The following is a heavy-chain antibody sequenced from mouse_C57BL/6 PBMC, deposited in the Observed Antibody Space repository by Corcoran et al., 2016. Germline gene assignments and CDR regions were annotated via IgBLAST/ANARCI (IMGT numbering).Heavy chain of an antibody. D-gene: IGHD1-1*01. CDR1: GYTFTSYW. J-gene: IGHJ1*03. Sequence: QVQLQQPGAELVKPVASVTMSCKASGYTFTSYWITWVKQRPGQGLDWIGDLYPGSGSTNYNEKFKSKATLTVDPSSSTAYMQLSSLTSEDSAVYYCARRGGYGSSPHGYFDVWGTGTTVTVSS. CDR3: ARRGGYGSSPHGYFDV. CDR2: LYPGSGST. V-gene: IGHV1-55*01.